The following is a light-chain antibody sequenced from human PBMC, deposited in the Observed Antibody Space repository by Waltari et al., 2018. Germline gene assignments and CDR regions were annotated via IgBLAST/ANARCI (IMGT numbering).Light chain of an antibody. Sequence: QSVLTQPPSVSGAPGQRVTISCTGSSSNIGAGSDVHWYQHLPRTAPKLLIYDNYNRPSGCADRFSASKSGTSASLAITGLQAEDEADYYCQSYDSLSDSYVFGTGTKVTVL. CDR3: QSYDSLSDSYV. CDR2: DNY. V-gene: IGLV1-40*01. CDR1: SSNIGAGSD. J-gene: IGLJ1*01.